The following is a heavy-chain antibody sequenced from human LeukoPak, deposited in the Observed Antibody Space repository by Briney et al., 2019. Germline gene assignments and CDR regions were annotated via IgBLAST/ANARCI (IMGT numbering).Heavy chain of an antibody. V-gene: IGHV1-24*01. Sequence: ASVKVSCKVSGYNLTELSMHWVRQAPGKGLEWMGGFDPEDGETIYAQKFQGRVTMTEDTFTDIAYMELSSLKSEDTAVYYCATETSVNWFDPWGQGTQVTVSS. CDR1: GYNLTELS. J-gene: IGHJ5*02. CDR2: FDPEDGET. CDR3: ATETSVNWFDP.